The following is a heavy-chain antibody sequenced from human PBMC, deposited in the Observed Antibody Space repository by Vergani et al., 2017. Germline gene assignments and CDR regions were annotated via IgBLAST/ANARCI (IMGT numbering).Heavy chain of an antibody. CDR3: ARVVSFGVVRVGWFDP. Sequence: QVQLQESGPGLVKPSETLSLTCTVSGGSISSYYWSWIRQPPGKGLEWIGYIYYSGSTNSNPSLKSRVTISVDTSKNQFSLKLSSVTAADTAVYYCARVVSFGVVRVGWFDPWGQGTLVTVSS. CDR2: IYYSGST. CDR1: GGSISSYY. V-gene: IGHV4-59*01. D-gene: IGHD3-3*01. J-gene: IGHJ5*02.